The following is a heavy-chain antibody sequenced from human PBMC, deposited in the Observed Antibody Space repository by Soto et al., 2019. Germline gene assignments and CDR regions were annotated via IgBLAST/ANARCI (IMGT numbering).Heavy chain of an antibody. Sequence: EVQLVESGGGLVKPGGSLRLSCAASGFTLSSYTMNWVRQAPGKGLEWVSSISTSGTYTYYADAVSGRFTISRDNAKNSLSLQMNSLRAEDTAVYYCARPSGVLDLFDYWGRGTLVTVSS. D-gene: IGHD5-12*01. J-gene: IGHJ4*02. CDR1: GFTLSSYT. V-gene: IGHV3-21*01. CDR2: ISTSGTYT. CDR3: ARPSGVLDLFDY.